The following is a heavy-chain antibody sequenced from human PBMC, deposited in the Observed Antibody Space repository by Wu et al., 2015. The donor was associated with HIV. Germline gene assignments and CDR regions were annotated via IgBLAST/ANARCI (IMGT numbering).Heavy chain of an antibody. CDR2: IITIFAIA. CDR1: GGTFSNYA. CDR3: ARSFSAASSWYSRPLNAFEI. Sequence: QVQLVQSGAEVKRPGSSVKVSCKASGGTFSNYAISWVRQAPGQGLEWMGGIITIFAIANYAQKFQGRVTIFADASTNTAYMEVSSLRSEDTAVYYCARSFSAASSWYSRPLNAFEIWGQGDNGHRSLQ. V-gene: IGHV1-69*12. J-gene: IGHJ3*02. D-gene: IGHD6-13*01.